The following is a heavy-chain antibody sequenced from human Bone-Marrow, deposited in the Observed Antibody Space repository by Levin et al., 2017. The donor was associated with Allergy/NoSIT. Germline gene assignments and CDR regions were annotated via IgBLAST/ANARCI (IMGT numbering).Heavy chain of an antibody. J-gene: IGHJ4*02. CDR3: EILPFGDYVTAS. V-gene: IGHV3-23*01. Sequence: GESLKISCAASGFTFNNYAMSWVRQAPGKGLEWVSTISGGGSSAYYADSVKGRFTISRDNSKNTLFLQMNSLRVDDTALFYCEILPFGDYVTASWGQGTLVTVSS. CDR2: ISGGGSSA. D-gene: IGHD4-17*01. CDR1: GFTFNNYA.